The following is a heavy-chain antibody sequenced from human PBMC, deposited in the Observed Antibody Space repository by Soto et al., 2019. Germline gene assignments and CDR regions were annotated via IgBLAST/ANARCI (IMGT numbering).Heavy chain of an antibody. CDR2: INPSGGST. CDR1: GYTFTSYY. V-gene: IGHV1-46*01. CDR3: ARDKSFGVVMKSNWFDP. D-gene: IGHD3-3*01. Sequence: GASVKVSCKASGYTFTSYYMHWVRQAPGQGLEWMGIINPSGGSTNYAQKFQGRVTITADESTSTAYMELSSLRSEDTAVYYCARDKSFGVVMKSNWFDPWGQGTLVTVSS. J-gene: IGHJ5*02.